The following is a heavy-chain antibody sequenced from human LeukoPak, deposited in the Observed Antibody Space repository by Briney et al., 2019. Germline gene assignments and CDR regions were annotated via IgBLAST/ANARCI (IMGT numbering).Heavy chain of an antibody. CDR3: ARVGVQLWYYYGMDV. V-gene: IGHV1-2*02. CDR2: INPNSGGT. CDR1: GYTFTGYY. Sequence: PSASVKVSCKASGYTFTGYYMHWVRQAPGQGLEWMGWINPNSGGTNYAQKFQGRVTMIRDTSISTAYMELSRLRSDDTAVYYCARVGVQLWYYYGMDVWGQGTTVTVSS. D-gene: IGHD5-18*01. J-gene: IGHJ6*02.